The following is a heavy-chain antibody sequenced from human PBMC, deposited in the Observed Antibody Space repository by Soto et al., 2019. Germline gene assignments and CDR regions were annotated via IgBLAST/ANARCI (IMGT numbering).Heavy chain of an antibody. CDR1: GLTVSSKS. J-gene: IGHJ3*01. CDR3: ARGGSVDAFDV. D-gene: IGHD6-19*01. V-gene: IGHV3-66*01. CDR2: IYSGGNT. Sequence: EVQLVESGGGLVQPGGSLSLSCAASGLTVSSKSMSWVRQPPGKGLEWVSVIYSGGNTYYSDSVKGRFTISRDNSKNTLYLQMNSLRAEDTAVYYCARGGSVDAFDVWGQGTMVTVSS.